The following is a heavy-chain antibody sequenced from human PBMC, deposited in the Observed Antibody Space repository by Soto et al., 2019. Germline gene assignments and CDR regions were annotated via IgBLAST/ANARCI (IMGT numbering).Heavy chain of an antibody. D-gene: IGHD3-10*01. CDR2: INHSGST. J-gene: IGHJ4*02. CDR3: ARDYGYGSGSYYPFDY. V-gene: IGHV4-34*01. Sequence: SETLSLTCAVYGGSFSGYYWSWIRQPPGKGLEWIGEINHSGSTNYNPSLKSRVTISVDTSKNQFSLKLSSVTAADTAVYYCARDYGYGSGSYYPFDYWGQGTLVTVSS. CDR1: GGSFSGYY.